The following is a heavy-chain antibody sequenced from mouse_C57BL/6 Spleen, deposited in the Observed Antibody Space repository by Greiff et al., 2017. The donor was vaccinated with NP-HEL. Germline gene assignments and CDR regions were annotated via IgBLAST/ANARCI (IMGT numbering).Heavy chain of an antibody. D-gene: IGHD3-3*01. CDR3: ARGGDRDFDY. CDR2: ISDGGSYT. Sequence: EVKLVESGGGLVKPGGSLKLSCAASGFTFSSYAMSWVRQTPEKRLEWVATISDGGSYTYYPDNVKGRFTISRDNAKNNLYLQMSHLKSEDTAMYYCARGGDRDFDYWGQGTTLTVSS. J-gene: IGHJ2*01. V-gene: IGHV5-4*03. CDR1: GFTFSSYA.